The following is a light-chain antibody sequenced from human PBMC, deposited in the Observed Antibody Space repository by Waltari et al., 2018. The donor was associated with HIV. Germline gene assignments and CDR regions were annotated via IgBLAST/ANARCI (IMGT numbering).Light chain of an antibody. CDR3: QQRINWPLT. J-gene: IGKJ4*01. Sequence: EIVLTQSPVTLSLSPGERADLSCRASQSVGYFLAWYQQKPGQAPRLLIYAVPKRAAGTPARFSGSGSKTNFTLTISALEPEDFVVYFCQQRINWPLTFGGGTRVEI. V-gene: IGKV3-11*01. CDR2: AVP. CDR1: QSVGYF.